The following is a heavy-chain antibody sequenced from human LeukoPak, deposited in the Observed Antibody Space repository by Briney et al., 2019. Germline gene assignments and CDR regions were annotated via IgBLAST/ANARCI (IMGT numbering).Heavy chain of an antibody. CDR3: ATRGIVVDNWFDP. Sequence: GSSVKVSCKASGGTFSNYAISWVRQAPGQGLEWMGGISPIFDSANYAQKFQGRVTITADRSTSTAYMELTSLRSEDTAVYYCATRGIVVDNWFDPWGQGTLVTVSS. D-gene: IGHD2-15*01. CDR1: GGTFSNYA. CDR2: ISPIFDSA. J-gene: IGHJ5*02. V-gene: IGHV1-69*06.